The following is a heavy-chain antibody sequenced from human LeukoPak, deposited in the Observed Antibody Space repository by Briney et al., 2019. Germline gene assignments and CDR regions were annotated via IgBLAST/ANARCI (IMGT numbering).Heavy chain of an antibody. CDR1: GGSVSSGSYY. J-gene: IGHJ4*02. CDR3: PSLSGWYKENY. D-gene: IGHD6-19*01. V-gene: IGHV4-61*01. CDR2: IYYSGST. Sequence: SETLSLTCTVSGGSVSSGSYYWSWIRQPPGKGLEWNGYIYYSGSTNYNPSLKSRVTISVDTSKNQFSLKLSSVTAADTAVYYCPSLSGWYKENYWGQGTLATVSS.